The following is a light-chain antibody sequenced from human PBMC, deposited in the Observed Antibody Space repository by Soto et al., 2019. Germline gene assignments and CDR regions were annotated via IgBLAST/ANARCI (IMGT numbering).Light chain of an antibody. CDR2: NNN. V-gene: IGLV1-44*01. J-gene: IGLJ1*01. CDR1: SSNIGSNT. CDR3: AAWDDSRKGLV. Sequence: QSVLTQPPSASGTPGQRVTISCSGSSSNIGSNTVNWYQQLPGTAPKLLIYNNNQRPSGVPDRFSGSKSGTSASLASSGLQSEAEADYYCAAWDDSRKGLVCGTGTKVTVL.